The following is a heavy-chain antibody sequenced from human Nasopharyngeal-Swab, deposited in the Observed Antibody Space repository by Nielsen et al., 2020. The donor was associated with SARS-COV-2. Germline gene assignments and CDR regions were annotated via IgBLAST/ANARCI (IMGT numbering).Heavy chain of an antibody. CDR3: ARDHVLPDAFDI. J-gene: IGHJ3*02. D-gene: IGHD3-10*01. CDR1: GFTFSSYS. V-gene: IGHV3-21*01. Sequence: GGSLRLSCAASGFTFSSYSMNWVRQAPGKGLEWVSSISSSSSYIYYAGSVKGRFTISRDNAKNSLYLQMNSLRAEDTAVYYCARDHVLPDAFDIWGQGTMVTVSS. CDR2: ISSSSSYI.